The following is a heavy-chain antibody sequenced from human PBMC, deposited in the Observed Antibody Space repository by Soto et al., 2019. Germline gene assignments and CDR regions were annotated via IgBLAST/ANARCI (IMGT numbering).Heavy chain of an antibody. CDR1: GFTVSNTY. D-gene: IGHD2-2*01. J-gene: IGHJ5*02. CDR2: IYTAGGT. V-gene: IGHV3-53*02. Sequence: EVQLVETGGGLIQPGGSLRLSCAASGFTVSNTYMTWVRQPAGKGLECVSVIYTAGGTNYADSVKGRFIISRDNSKNTLYLQMNSLRAEDTAVYYCARALPVAKGGFDPWGQGTLVTVSS. CDR3: ARALPVAKGGFDP.